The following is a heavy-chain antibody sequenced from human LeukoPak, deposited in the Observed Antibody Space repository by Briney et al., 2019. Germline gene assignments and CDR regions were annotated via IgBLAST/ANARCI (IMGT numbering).Heavy chain of an antibody. Sequence: PSETLSLTCSVSGGSINFYYWTWIRQPPGKGLEWIGYIYYSGSTSYNPSLKSRVTISVDTSKNHFSLKLTSVTAADTAVYYCARVSSTAGLEYWGQGTLVTVSS. J-gene: IGHJ4*02. CDR2: IYYSGST. CDR1: GGSINFYY. V-gene: IGHV4-59*01. CDR3: ARVSSTAGLEY. D-gene: IGHD6-13*01.